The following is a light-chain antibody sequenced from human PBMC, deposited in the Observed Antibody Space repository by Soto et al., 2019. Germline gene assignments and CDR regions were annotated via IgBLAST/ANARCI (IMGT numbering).Light chain of an antibody. Sequence: IQMTQSPSSLSASVGDRLTITCRASQGISTYLNWYQQKPGKAPKLLIYKASSLESGVPSRFSGRGSGTDFTLTISSLQPEDVATYYCQQSLSTLLTFGGGTKVDIK. J-gene: IGKJ4*01. CDR3: QQSLSTLLT. V-gene: IGKV1-39*01. CDR1: QGISTY. CDR2: KAS.